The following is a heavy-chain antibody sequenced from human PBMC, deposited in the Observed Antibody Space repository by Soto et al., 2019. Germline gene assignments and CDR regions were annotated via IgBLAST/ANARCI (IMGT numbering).Heavy chain of an antibody. CDR1: GFTFGSYS. CDR3: ARDYYGMDV. Sequence: TGGSLRLSCAASGFTFGSYSMSWVRQAPGKGLEWVSAISGGVGSTYYADSVKGRFTISRDNSKNTLYLQMNSLRAEDTAVYYCARDYYGMDVWGQGTTVTVSS. V-gene: IGHV3-23*01. CDR2: ISGGVGST. J-gene: IGHJ6*02.